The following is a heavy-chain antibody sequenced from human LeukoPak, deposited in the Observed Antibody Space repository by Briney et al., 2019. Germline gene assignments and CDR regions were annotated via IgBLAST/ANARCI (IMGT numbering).Heavy chain of an antibody. CDR3: AREDKVEMATILAFDI. V-gene: IGHV1-69*05. J-gene: IGHJ3*02. CDR1: GYTFTSYG. CDR2: IILIFGTA. Sequence: WASVKVSCKASGYTFTSYGISWVRQAPGQGLEWMGRIILIFGTANYAQKFQGRVTITTDESTSTAYMELSSLRSEDTAVYYCAREDKVEMATILAFDIWGQGTMVTVSS. D-gene: IGHD5-24*01.